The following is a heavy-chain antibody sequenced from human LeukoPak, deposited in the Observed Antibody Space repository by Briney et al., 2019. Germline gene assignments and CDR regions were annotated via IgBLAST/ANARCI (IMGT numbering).Heavy chain of an antibody. CDR2: ISISKGST. CDR1: GFTFSTYA. V-gene: IGHV3-23*01. J-gene: IGHJ4*02. Sequence: GGSLRLSCAASGFTFSTYAMTWVHQAPGKGLEWVSSISISKGSTSYADSVRGRFTISRDNSKNTLYLQMNSLRAEDTAVYYCARDRGYSNFDYWGQGTLLTVSS. D-gene: IGHD4-11*01. CDR3: ARDRGYSNFDY.